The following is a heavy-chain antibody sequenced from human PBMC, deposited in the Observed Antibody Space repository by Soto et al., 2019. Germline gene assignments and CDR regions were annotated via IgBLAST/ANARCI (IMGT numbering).Heavy chain of an antibody. CDR2: IYYSGST. J-gene: IGHJ4*02. Sequence: SETLSLTCTVSGGSISSYYWSWIRQPPGKGLEWIGYIYYSGSTNYNPSLKSRVTISVDTSKNQFSLKLSSVTAADTVVYYCARRGKMVRGPMGYWGQGTLVTVSS. CDR1: GGSISSYY. CDR3: ARRGKMVRGPMGY. D-gene: IGHD3-10*01. V-gene: IGHV4-59*01.